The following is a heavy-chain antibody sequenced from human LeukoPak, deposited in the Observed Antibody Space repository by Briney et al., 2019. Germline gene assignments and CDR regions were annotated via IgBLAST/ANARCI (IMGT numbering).Heavy chain of an antibody. Sequence: ASVKVSCKASGDTFTSYDINWVRQATGQGLEWMGWMNPNSGNTGYAQKFQGRVTMTRNTSISTAYMEPSSLRSEDTAVYYCTRAARGWLQLNYWGQGTLVTVSS. CDR3: TRAARGWLQLNY. CDR1: GDTFTSYD. V-gene: IGHV1-8*01. D-gene: IGHD5-24*01. J-gene: IGHJ4*02. CDR2: MNPNSGNT.